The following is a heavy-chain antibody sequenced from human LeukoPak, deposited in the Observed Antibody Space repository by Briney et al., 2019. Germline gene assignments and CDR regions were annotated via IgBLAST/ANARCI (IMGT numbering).Heavy chain of an antibody. D-gene: IGHD6-13*01. CDR2: IGGRGAST. J-gene: IGHJ4*02. CDR1: GFTFSGHA. CDR3: ARDGKLGTSWFLDH. Sequence: GSLRLSCAASGFTFSGHAMNWVRQAPGKGLEWVSGIGGRGASTHYGDAVNGRFTISRDNSKDTLYLQIHSLRVEDTAIYYCARDGKLGTSWFLDHWGQGVLVTVSS. V-gene: IGHV3-23*01.